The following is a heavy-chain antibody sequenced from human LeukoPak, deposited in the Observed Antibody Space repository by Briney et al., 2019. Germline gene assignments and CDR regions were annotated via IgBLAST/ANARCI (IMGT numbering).Heavy chain of an antibody. D-gene: IGHD4-23*01. Sequence: ASVKVSCKASGYTFTSYGITWGRQAPGQGLLCVGWISAKNGNTHYAQNLQSRVAMTTDTFASTAHMEMRSLRSDDTAVYYCVRAHSDGGHVSAIEIWGQGTMLTVSS. V-gene: IGHV1-18*01. CDR2: ISAKNGNT. J-gene: IGHJ3*02. CDR3: VRAHSDGGHVSAIEI. CDR1: GYTFTSYG.